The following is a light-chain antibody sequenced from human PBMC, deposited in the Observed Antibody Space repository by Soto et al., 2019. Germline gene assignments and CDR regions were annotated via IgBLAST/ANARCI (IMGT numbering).Light chain of an antibody. V-gene: IGLV1-40*01. CDR2: GNS. CDR1: SSNIGAGYD. CDR3: QSYDSSLSGSEV. Sequence: QPVLTQPPSVSGAPGQRVTISCTGSSSNIGAGYDVHWYQQLPGTAPKLLIYGNSNRPSGVPDRFSGSKSGTSASLAITGFQAEDEADYYCQSYDSSLSGSEVFGGGTKLTVL. J-gene: IGLJ2*01.